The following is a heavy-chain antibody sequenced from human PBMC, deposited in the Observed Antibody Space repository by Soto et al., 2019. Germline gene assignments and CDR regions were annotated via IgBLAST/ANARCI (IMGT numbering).Heavy chain of an antibody. CDR1: GYTFTSYD. CDR2: MNPNSGDT. Sequence: ASVKVSCKASGYTFTSYDINWVRQATGQGLEWMGWMNPNSGDTGYAQKFQGRVTMTRDTSTTTVYMEVSSLRSEDTAVYYCALNAFDFWGQGTMVTVSS. CDR3: ALNAFDF. J-gene: IGHJ3*01. V-gene: IGHV1-8*01.